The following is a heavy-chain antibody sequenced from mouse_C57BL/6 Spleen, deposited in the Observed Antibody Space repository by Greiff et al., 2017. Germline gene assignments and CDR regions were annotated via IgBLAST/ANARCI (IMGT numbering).Heavy chain of an antibody. J-gene: IGHJ3*01. Sequence: QVQLQQSGPELVKPGASVKISCKASGYAFSSSWMNWVKQRPGKGLEWIGRIYPGGGDTNYNGKFKGKATLTADKSSSTAYMQLSSLTSEDSAVYFCAREWGSYGSGFAYWGQGTLVTVSA. CDR1: GYAFSSSW. CDR2: IYPGGGDT. CDR3: AREWGSYGSGFAY. V-gene: IGHV1-82*01. D-gene: IGHD1-1*02.